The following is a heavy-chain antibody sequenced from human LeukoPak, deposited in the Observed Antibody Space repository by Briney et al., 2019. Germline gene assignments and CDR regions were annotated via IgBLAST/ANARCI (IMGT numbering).Heavy chain of an antibody. CDR3: ARRVAFCTNGVCYLPPEHFDY. CDR2: IYHSGST. V-gene: IGHV4-38-2*01. CDR1: GYSISSGYY. Sequence: SETLSLTCAVSGYSISSGYYWGWIRQPPGKGLEWIGSIYHSGSTYYNPSLKSRVTISVDTSKNQFSLKLSSVTAADTAVYYCARRVAFCTNGVCYLPPEHFDYWGQGTLATVSS. D-gene: IGHD2-8*01. J-gene: IGHJ4*02.